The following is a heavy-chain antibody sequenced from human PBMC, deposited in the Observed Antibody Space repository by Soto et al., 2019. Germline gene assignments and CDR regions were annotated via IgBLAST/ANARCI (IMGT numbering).Heavy chain of an antibody. CDR2: IYSTGSS. CDR3: VRDRKKNLRHWFDP. CDR1: VAALSGYY. Sequence: SETLSLTCTVSVAALSGYYWSWILDSPGKGLEWIGRIYSTGSSDYNPSLKSRITISVDMSKKQFSLTLRSVTAADTAMYYCVRDRKKNLRHWFDPWAKASFLTASS. V-gene: IGHV4-4*07. J-gene: IGHJ5*02.